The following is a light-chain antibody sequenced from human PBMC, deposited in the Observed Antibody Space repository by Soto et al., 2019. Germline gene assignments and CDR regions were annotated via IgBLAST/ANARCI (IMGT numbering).Light chain of an antibody. CDR3: SSYTGSSTYV. CDR2: DVS. J-gene: IGLJ1*01. V-gene: IGLV2-14*01. CDR1: SSDVGGYNY. Sequence: QSVLTQPVSVSGSPGQSITIACTGTSSDVGGYNYVSWYQQYPGKAPRLVISDVSNRPSGVSNRFSGSKSGNSASLTISGLQAEDEADYYCSSYTGSSTYVFGTGTKVTVL.